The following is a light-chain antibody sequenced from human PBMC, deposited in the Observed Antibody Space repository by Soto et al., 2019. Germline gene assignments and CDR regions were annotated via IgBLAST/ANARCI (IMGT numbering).Light chain of an antibody. CDR2: GDN. CDR1: SSNIGANYD. V-gene: IGLV1-40*01. Sequence: QSVLTQPASVSGAPGQRVTISCTGSSSNIGANYDVHWYQHLPGNAPKLLVYGDNNRPSGVPDRFSGSKSATSASLAIAGLQPEDETYYYCQSYDSGVRGWVFGGGTKVTVL. CDR3: QSYDSGVRGWV. J-gene: IGLJ3*02.